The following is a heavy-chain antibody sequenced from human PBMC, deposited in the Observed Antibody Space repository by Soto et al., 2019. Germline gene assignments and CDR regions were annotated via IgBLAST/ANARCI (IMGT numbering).Heavy chain of an antibody. CDR3: ARDGALRFSDV. CDR2: ISYDGSNK. J-gene: IGHJ6*02. CDR1: GFTFSSYA. Sequence: QVQLVESGGGVVQPGRSLRLSCAASGFTFSSYAMHWVRQAPGKGLEWVAVISYDGSNKYYADSVKGRFTISRDNSKNTLYLPMNSLRAEDTAVYYCARDGALRFSDVWGQGTTVTVSS. D-gene: IGHD3-3*01. V-gene: IGHV3-30-3*01.